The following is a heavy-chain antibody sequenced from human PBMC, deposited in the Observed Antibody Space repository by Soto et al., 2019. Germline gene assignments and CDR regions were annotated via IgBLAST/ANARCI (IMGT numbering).Heavy chain of an antibody. Sequence: QLHLQESGSGLVKPSQTLSLTCAVSGGSISSGGYSWSWIRQPPGKGLEWIGYIYHSGSTYYNPSLKSRVTISVDRSKNQFSLKLSSVTAADTAVYYCASSHAGAHITAAVHWGQGTLVTVSS. CDR1: GGSISSGGYS. V-gene: IGHV4-30-2*01. D-gene: IGHD6-13*01. CDR2: IYHSGST. J-gene: IGHJ4*02. CDR3: ASSHAGAHITAAVH.